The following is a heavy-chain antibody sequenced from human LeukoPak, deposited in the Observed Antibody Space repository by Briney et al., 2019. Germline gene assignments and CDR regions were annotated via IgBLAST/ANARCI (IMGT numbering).Heavy chain of an antibody. CDR2: ISSNGGST. CDR3: ARAPQRGYSYGYGDY. J-gene: IGHJ4*02. CDR1: GFTFSSYA. Sequence: PGGSLRLSCAASGFTFSSYAMHWVRQAPGKGLEYVSAISSNGGSTYYANSVEGRFTISRDNSKNTLYLHMGSLRAEDMAVYYCARAPQRGYSYGYGDYWGQGTLVTVSS. V-gene: IGHV3-64*01. D-gene: IGHD5-18*01.